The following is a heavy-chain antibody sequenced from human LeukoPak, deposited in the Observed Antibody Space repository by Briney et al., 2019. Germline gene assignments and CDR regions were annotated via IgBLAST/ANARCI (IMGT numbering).Heavy chain of an antibody. J-gene: IGHJ5*02. V-gene: IGHV4-39*01. CDR2: IYYSGST. CDR3: ARRELRFLSTNWFDP. Sequence: PGGSLRLSCAASGFTFSSYGMHWVRQAPGKGLEWIGSIYYSGSTYYNPSLKSRVTISVDTSKNQFSLRLSSVTAADTAVYYCARRELRFLSTNWFDPWGQGTLVTVSS. D-gene: IGHD3-3*01. CDR1: GFTFSSYG.